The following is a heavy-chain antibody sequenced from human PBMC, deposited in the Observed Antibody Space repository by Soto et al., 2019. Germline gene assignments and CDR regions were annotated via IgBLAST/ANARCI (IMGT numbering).Heavy chain of an antibody. V-gene: IGHV5-51*01. CDR2: IYPGDSDT. CDR3: ARHRVEMATTWDYYYGMDV. J-gene: IGHJ6*02. CDR1: GYSFTSYW. D-gene: IGHD1-1*01. Sequence: PGESLKLSCKGSGYSFTSYWIGWVRQIPGKGLEWMGIIYPGDSDTRYSPSFQGQVTISADKSVSTAYLQWSSLKASDTAMYYCARHRVEMATTWDYYYGMDVWGQGTTVTVSS.